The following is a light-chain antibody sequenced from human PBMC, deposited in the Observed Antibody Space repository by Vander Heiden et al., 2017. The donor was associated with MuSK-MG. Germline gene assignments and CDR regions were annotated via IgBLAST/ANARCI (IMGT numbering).Light chain of an antibody. CDR1: QSVGNNF. CDR3: QQDGCSYYT. J-gene: IGKJ2*01. Sequence: LTLYPGSLSLYPGERATLSCRASQSVGNNFLAWEQQKPGQAPRLLNYCGSNRATGIPDRFTGSGSGTDFTPTISRLEPEEFAVYYCQQDGCSYYTFGQGTKLEIK. V-gene: IGKV3-20*01. CDR2: CGS.